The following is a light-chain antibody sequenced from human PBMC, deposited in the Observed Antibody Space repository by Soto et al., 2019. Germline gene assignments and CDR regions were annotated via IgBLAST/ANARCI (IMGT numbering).Light chain of an antibody. Sequence: AIQMTQSPSSLSASVGVRVTITCRASQGISNDLAWYQQKPGKAPKLLIYAASSLQSGVPPRFSGSGSGTDFTLTISSLQPEDFAAYFCLQDYNFPYTFGQGTKLEIK. J-gene: IGKJ2*01. CDR3: LQDYNFPYT. V-gene: IGKV1-6*01. CDR1: QGISND. CDR2: AAS.